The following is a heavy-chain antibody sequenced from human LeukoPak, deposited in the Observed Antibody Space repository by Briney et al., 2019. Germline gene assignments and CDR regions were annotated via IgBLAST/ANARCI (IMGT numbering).Heavy chain of an antibody. CDR3: ARGAQLTDY. D-gene: IGHD6-13*01. V-gene: IGHV3-64*01. Sequence: GGSLRLSCAASGFTFNIYGMSWVRQAPGKGLEYVSGIGPDGGTTYYAKSVKGRFTISRDNSKNMVYLQMGSLRADDMAVYYCARGAQLTDYWGQGTLVTVSS. CDR2: IGPDGGTT. J-gene: IGHJ4*02. CDR1: GFTFNIYG.